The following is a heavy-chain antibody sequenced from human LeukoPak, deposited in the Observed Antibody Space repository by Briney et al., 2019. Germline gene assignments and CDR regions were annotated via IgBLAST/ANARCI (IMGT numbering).Heavy chain of an antibody. Sequence: GGSLRLSCAVSGFTFSSYEMNWVRQAPGQGLEWVSYISDSGSRIYYAVSVKGRFTISRDNAKNSLYLQMNSLRAEDTAVYFCARERTACGGDCLDYWGQGTLVTVSS. CDR2: ISDSGSRI. V-gene: IGHV3-48*03. J-gene: IGHJ4*02. D-gene: IGHD2-21*02. CDR1: GFTFSSYE. CDR3: ARERTACGGDCLDY.